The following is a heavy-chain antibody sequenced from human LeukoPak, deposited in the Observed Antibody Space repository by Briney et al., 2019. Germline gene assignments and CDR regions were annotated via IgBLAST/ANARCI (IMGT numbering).Heavy chain of an antibody. CDR1: GYTFTSYG. D-gene: IGHD4-17*01. Sequence: ASVKVSCKASGYTFTSYGISWVRQAPGQGLEWMGWISAYNGNTNYAQKLQGRVTMTKDTSISTAYMELSRLRSEDTAVYYCATNLRGYGDYRFLVDYYYYYMDVWGKGTTVTVSS. CDR2: ISAYNGNT. V-gene: IGHV1-18*01. J-gene: IGHJ6*03. CDR3: ATNLRGYGDYRFLVDYYYYYMDV.